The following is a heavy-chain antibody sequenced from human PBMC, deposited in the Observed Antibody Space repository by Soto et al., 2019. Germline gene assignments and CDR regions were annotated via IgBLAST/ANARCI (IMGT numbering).Heavy chain of an antibody. CDR2: IYYSGST. CDR3: ARDSQQLVPLYYYYGMDV. CDR1: VGSISSGDYY. V-gene: IGHV4-30-4*01. J-gene: IGHJ6*02. D-gene: IGHD6-13*01. Sequence: LSETRSLTCPSSVGSISSGDYYWSWIRQPPGKGLEWIGYIYYSGSTYYNPSLKSRVTISVDTSKNQFSLKLSSVTAADTAVYYCARDSQQLVPLYYYYGMDVWGQGTTVTVSS.